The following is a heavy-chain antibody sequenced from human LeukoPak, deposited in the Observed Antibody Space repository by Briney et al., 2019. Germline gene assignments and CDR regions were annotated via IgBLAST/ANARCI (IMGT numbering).Heavy chain of an antibody. Sequence: SETLSLTCTVSGGSISSYYWSWIRQPPGKGLEWIGYIYYSGSTNYNPSLKSRVTISVDTSKNQFSLKMRSVTAADTAVYYCAADSRIPGMGDLDTSGQGTTVTASS. CDR1: GGSISSYY. V-gene: IGHV4-59*01. J-gene: IGHJ3*02. CDR2: IYYSGST. CDR3: AADSRIPGMGDLDT. D-gene: IGHD1-14*01.